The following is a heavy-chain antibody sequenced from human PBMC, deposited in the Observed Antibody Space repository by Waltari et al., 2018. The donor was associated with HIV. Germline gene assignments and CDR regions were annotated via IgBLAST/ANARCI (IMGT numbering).Heavy chain of an antibody. J-gene: IGHJ5*02. D-gene: IGHD2-15*01. Sequence: QLQLQESGPGLVKPSETLSLTCTVSGGSIRSSSYSWGLLRQPPGKGLEWIGSIYYSGSTYYNPSLKSRVTISVDTSKNQFSLKLSSVTAADTAVYYCARHARAVEGWFDPWGQGTLVTVSS. CDR1: GGSIRSSSYS. CDR2: IYYSGST. V-gene: IGHV4-39*01. CDR3: ARHARAVEGWFDP.